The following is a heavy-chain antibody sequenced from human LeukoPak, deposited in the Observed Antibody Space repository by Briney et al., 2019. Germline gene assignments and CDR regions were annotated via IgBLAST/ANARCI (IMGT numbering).Heavy chain of an antibody. J-gene: IGHJ4*02. CDR1: GFIFSDYP. CDR2: TRVSDNNL. D-gene: IGHD5-12*01. V-gene: IGHV3-11*01. Sequence: GGSLRLSCAASGFIFSDYPMSWIRQAPGKGLEWLSYTRVSDNNLYYADSVKGRFTISRDNAQTSLYLQMNSLRAEDTAVYYCARVAGGGYDSGVCDFWGQGTLVTVSS. CDR3: ARVAGGGYDSGVCDF.